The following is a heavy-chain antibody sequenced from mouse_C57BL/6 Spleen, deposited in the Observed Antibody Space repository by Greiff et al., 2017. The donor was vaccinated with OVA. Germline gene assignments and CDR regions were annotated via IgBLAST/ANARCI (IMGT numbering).Heavy chain of an antibody. Sequence: VKLMESGPELVKPGASVKISCKASGYAFSSFWMNWVKQRPGKGLEWIGRIYPGDGDTNYHGKFKGQATLTADKSSSTAYMQLSSLTSEDAAVYFCARRGYDGGNFDCWGQGTTLTVSS. D-gene: IGHD2-2*01. J-gene: IGHJ2*01. V-gene: IGHV1-82*01. CDR2: IYPGDGDT. CDR3: ARRGYDGGNFDC. CDR1: GYAFSSFW.